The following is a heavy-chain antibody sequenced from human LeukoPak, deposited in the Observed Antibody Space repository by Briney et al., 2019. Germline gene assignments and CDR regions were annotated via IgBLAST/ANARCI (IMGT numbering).Heavy chain of an antibody. CDR1: GFAFSSYS. V-gene: IGHV3-21*01. CDR2: ISSSSNYI. D-gene: IGHD6-19*01. Sequence: GGSLRLSCAASGFAFSSYSMNWVRQAPGKGLEWVSSISSSSNYIYYADSVKGRFTISRDNAKNSLYLQMNSLRAEDTAVYYCARDPSSGWYLKGWFDPWGQGTLVTVSS. CDR3: ARDPSSGWYLKGWFDP. J-gene: IGHJ5*02.